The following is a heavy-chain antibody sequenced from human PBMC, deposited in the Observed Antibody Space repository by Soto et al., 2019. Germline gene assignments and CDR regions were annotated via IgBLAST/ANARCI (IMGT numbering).Heavy chain of an antibody. D-gene: IGHD4-17*01. J-gene: IGHJ4*02. CDR1: GFTFSTYG. V-gene: IGHV3-33*01. CDR3: ARDRGYDGNYVFDF. CDR2: IWYHGNTC. Sequence: GGSLRLSCTTSGFTFSTYGMHWVRQAPGKGLEWVATIWYHGNTCYYKDSIKGRFAVSRDNSKNTVFLQMSTLRAEDTATYYCARDRGYDGNYVFDFWGLGTLVTVSS.